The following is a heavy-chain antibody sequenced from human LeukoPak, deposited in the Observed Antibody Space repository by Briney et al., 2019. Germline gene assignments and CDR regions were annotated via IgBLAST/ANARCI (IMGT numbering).Heavy chain of an antibody. Sequence: TGGSLRLSCAASGFTFSSYAVSWVRQAPGKGLEWVSAISGSGGSTYYADSVKGRFTISRDNSKNTLYLQMNSLRAEDTAVYYCAKDFSLRSYSSSWYYFDYWGQGTLVTVSS. V-gene: IGHV3-23*01. CDR1: GFTFSSYA. CDR3: AKDFSLRSYSSSWYYFDY. J-gene: IGHJ4*02. D-gene: IGHD6-13*01. CDR2: ISGSGGST.